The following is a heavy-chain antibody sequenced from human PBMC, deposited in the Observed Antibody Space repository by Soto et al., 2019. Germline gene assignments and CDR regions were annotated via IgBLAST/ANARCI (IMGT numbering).Heavy chain of an antibody. D-gene: IGHD6-13*01. Sequence: PSETLFLTCTVSGGSISSSSYYWGWIRQPPGKGLEWIGSIYYSGSTYYNPSLKSRVTISVDTSKNQFSLKLSSVTAADTAVYYCARRQSSSWYGLWGQGTLVTVSS. V-gene: IGHV4-39*01. CDR1: GGSISSSSYY. J-gene: IGHJ4*02. CDR2: IYYSGST. CDR3: ARRQSSSWYGL.